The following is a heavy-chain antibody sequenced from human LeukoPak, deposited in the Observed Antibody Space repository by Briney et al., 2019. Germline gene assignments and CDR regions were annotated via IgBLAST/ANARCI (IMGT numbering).Heavy chain of an antibody. CDR1: GFIFTNYW. J-gene: IGHJ4*02. CDR3: ARDRRPLSGSYSYDY. V-gene: IGHV3-74*01. CDR2: IDSDGSST. Sequence: PGGSLRLSCAASGFIFTNYWMHWVRQAPGKGLVWVARIDSDGSSTAYADSVKGRFTISRDNTKNTLYLQMNSLRAEDTAVYYCARDRRPLSGSYSYDYWGQGTLVTVSS. D-gene: IGHD1-26*01.